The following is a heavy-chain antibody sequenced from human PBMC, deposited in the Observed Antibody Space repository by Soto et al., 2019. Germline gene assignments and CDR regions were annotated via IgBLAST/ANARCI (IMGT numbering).Heavy chain of an antibody. V-gene: IGHV3-23*01. D-gene: IGHD6-13*01. CDR1: GFTFSGYA. J-gene: IGHJ4*02. Sequence: GGSLRLSCAASGFTFSGYALSWVRQAPGKGLEWVSGINTNGGGTYYADSVKGRFTISRDNSKNTLYLQMNSLRAEDTAVYYCARRGIGYFFEYRGLGTLVTVSS. CDR3: ARRGIGYFFEY. CDR2: INTNGGGT.